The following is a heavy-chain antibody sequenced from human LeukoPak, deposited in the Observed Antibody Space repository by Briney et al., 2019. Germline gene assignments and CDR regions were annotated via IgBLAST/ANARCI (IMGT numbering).Heavy chain of an antibody. CDR1: GESFSGYY. D-gene: IGHD2-2*01. CDR3: ARAYFCSSTSCPDGMDV. J-gene: IGHJ6*02. CDR2: INHSGST. V-gene: IGHV4-34*01. Sequence: SETLSLTCAVYGESFSGYYWSWIRQPPGKGLEWIGEINHSGSTNYNPSLKSRVTISVDTSKNQFSLKLSSVTAADTAVYYCARAYFCSSTSCPDGMDVWGQGTTVTVSS.